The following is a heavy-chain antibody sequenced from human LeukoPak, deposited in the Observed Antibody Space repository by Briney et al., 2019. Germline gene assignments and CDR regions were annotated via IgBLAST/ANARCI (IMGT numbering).Heavy chain of an antibody. CDR2: IYYSGST. CDR1: GGSISSYY. J-gene: IGHJ4*02. V-gene: IGHV4-39*01. D-gene: IGHD6-13*01. Sequence: SETLSLTCTVSGGSISSYYWGWIRQPPGKGLEWIGSIYYSGSTYYNPSLKSRVTISVDTSKNQFSLKLSSVTAADTAVYYCARHMAAAPPGYWGQGTLVTVSS. CDR3: ARHMAAAPPGY.